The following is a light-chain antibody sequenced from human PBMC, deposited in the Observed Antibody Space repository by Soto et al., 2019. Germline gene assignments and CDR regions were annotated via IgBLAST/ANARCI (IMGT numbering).Light chain of an antibody. CDR2: EVN. J-gene: IGLJ1*01. CDR1: SSDVGGYNY. CDR3: SSYGGSSNV. V-gene: IGLV2-8*01. Sequence: QSALTQPPSASGSPGQSVAISFTGTSSDVGGYNYVSWYQQHPGKAPKLMIYEVNTRPSGVPDRFSGSKSGNTASLTVSGLQAEDEADYYCSSYGGSSNVFGTGTKVTVL.